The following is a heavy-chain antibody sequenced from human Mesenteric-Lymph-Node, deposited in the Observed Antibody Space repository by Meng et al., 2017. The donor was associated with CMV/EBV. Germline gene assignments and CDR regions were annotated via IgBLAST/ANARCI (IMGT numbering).Heavy chain of an antibody. CDR3: ARGYYDSSGYFYKWFDP. V-gene: IGHV3-64*02. J-gene: IGHJ5*02. D-gene: IGHD3-22*01. CDR1: GASEFPFSTYA. CDR2: ISGDGGTT. Sequence: GGSLRPSCAAFGASEFPFSTYAMHWVRQAPGKGLECVSAISGDGGTTDYADSVKGRFTVSRDNSKNTLYLQMGSLRAEDTAVYYCARGYYDSSGYFYKWFDPWGQGTLVTVSS.